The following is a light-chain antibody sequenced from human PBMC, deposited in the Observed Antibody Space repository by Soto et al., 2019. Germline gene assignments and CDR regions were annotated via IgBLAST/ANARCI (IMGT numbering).Light chain of an antibody. V-gene: IGKV1-33*01. CDR1: RDISNY. CDR2: DAS. J-gene: IGKJ2*01. CDR3: QQYDNLLMYT. Sequence: DIPMTQSPSSLSASVGDRVTITCQASRDISNYLNWYQQKPGKAPKLLIYDASNLETGVPSRFSGSGSGTDFTFTIRILQPEDIAIYYCQQYDNLLMYTFGQGTKLQIK.